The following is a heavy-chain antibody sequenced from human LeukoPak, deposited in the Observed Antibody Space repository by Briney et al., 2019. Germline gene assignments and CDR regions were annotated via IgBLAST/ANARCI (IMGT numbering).Heavy chain of an antibody. CDR2: IKQSGGGK. V-gene: IGHV3-23*01. J-gene: IGHJ4*02. CDR1: GFTFSSYA. D-gene: IGHD2-15*01. Sequence: GGSLRLSCAASGFTFSSYAMSWVRQAPGKGLEWVSDIKQSGGGKYYVDSVKGRFTISRDNSKNTLYLQMNSLRAEDTAVYYCTRVRCSTNSCFPDYWGQGTLVTVSS. CDR3: TRVRCSTNSCFPDY.